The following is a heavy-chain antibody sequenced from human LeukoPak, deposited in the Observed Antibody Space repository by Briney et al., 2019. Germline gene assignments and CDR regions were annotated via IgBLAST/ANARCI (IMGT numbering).Heavy chain of an antibody. CDR1: GYTFTGYY. CDR3: ARDEDIVVVPAATIGRYFDY. Sequence: ASVKVSCKASGYTFTGYYMHWVRRAPGQGLEWMGWINPNSGGTNYAQKFQGRVTMTRDTSISTAYMELSRLRSDDTAVYYCARDEDIVVVPAATIGRYFDYWGQGTLVTVSS. V-gene: IGHV1-2*02. D-gene: IGHD2-2*01. CDR2: INPNSGGT. J-gene: IGHJ4*02.